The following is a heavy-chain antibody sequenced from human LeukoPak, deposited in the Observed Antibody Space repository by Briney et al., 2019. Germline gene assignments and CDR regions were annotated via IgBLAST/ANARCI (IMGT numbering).Heavy chain of an antibody. V-gene: IGHV4-59*12. J-gene: IGHJ4*02. Sequence: SETLSLTCTVSGGSISGYYWAWIRQPPGKVLEWIGYIHYSGNTNYNPSLKSRVTMSVDTSKNQFSLKLSSVTAADTAVYYCARDLFWSGLDYWGQGTLVTVSS. CDR2: IHYSGNT. CDR1: GGSISGYY. D-gene: IGHD3-3*01. CDR3: ARDLFWSGLDY.